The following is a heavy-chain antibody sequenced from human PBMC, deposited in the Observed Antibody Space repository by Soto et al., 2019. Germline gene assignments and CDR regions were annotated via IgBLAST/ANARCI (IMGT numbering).Heavy chain of an antibody. CDR1: GYSFSFYG. J-gene: IGHJ5*02. Sequence: ASVKVSCKASGYSFSFYGINWVRQAPGQGLEWMGRINPILGIANYAQKFQGRVTITAAKSTSTAYMELSSLRSEDTAVYYCASLRAYGSGSYLPNWFDPWGQGTLVTVSS. CDR2: INPILGIA. V-gene: IGHV1-69*04. CDR3: ASLRAYGSGSYLPNWFDP. D-gene: IGHD3-10*01.